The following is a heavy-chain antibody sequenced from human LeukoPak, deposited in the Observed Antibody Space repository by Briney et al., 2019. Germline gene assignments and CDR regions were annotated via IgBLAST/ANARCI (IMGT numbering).Heavy chain of an antibody. CDR1: GGSISSYY. CDR3: ARASWSPGTSYYYMDV. CDR2: IYDSGTT. Sequence: SSETLSLTCTVSGGSISSYYWSWIRQPPGKGLEWFGYIYDSGTTNYNPSLKSRVTISVDTSKNQFSLKLSSVTAADTAVYYCARASWSPGTSYYYMDVWGKGTTVTVSS. J-gene: IGHJ6*03. D-gene: IGHD1-1*01. V-gene: IGHV4-59*01.